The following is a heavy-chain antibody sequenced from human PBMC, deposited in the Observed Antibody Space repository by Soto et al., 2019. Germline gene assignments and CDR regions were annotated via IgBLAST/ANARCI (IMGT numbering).Heavy chain of an antibody. CDR3: ATQTYDILTGAPPYYYYYYMDV. V-gene: IGHV1-24*01. D-gene: IGHD3-9*01. Sequence: ASVKVSCKVSGYTLTGLSMHWVRQAPGKGLEWMGGFDPEDGETIYAQKFQGRVTMTEDTSTDTAYMELSSLRSEDTAVYYCATQTYDILTGAPPYYYYYYMDVWGKGTTVTVSS. J-gene: IGHJ6*03. CDR1: GYTLTGLS. CDR2: FDPEDGET.